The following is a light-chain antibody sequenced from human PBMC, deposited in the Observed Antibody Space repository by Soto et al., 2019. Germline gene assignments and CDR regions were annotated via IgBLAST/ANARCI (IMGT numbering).Light chain of an antibody. CDR1: QSISSW. CDR2: DAS. Sequence: DIQMTQSPSTLSASVGDRVTITCRASQSISSWLAWYQQKPGKAPKLLIYDASSLESGVPSRFSGRGSGTEFTLTISSLQPDDFATYYCQQYTSYLFTFGPGTKVDIK. V-gene: IGKV1-5*01. CDR3: QQYTSYLFT. J-gene: IGKJ3*01.